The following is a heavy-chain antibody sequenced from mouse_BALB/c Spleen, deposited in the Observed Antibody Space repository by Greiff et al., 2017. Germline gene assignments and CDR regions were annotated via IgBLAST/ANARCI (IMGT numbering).Heavy chain of an antibody. CDR2: ISYSGST. CDR1: GYSITSDYA. V-gene: IGHV3-2*02. CDR3: ASKGY. Sequence: EVKLMESGPGLVKPSQSLSLTCTVTGYSITSDYAWNWIRQFPGNKLEWMGYISYSGSTSYNPSLKSRISITRDTSKNQFFLQLNSVTTEDTATYYCASKGYWGQGTTLTVSS. J-gene: IGHJ2*01.